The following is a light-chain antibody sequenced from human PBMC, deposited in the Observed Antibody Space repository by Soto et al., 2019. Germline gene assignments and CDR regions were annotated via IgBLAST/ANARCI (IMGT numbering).Light chain of an antibody. Sequence: DLQMTQSPSSLSASVGDRVTITCRASQSLSSSLNWYQQKPGKAPKLLIYAASRLQSGVPSRFSGSGSGTDFTLTISSLQPEDFATYHCQQSYITPYTFGQGTKLEIK. V-gene: IGKV1-39*01. J-gene: IGKJ2*01. CDR1: QSLSSS. CDR3: QQSYITPYT. CDR2: AAS.